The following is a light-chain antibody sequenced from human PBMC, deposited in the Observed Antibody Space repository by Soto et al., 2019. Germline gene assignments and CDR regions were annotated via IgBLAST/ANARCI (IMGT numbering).Light chain of an antibody. J-gene: IGKJ4*01. Sequence: IGITQSPSTLSVSTGERATLSCRASQSFSILLAWYQQKPGQAPRLLIHGATTRATGIPARFSGGGSETEFTLTITSLQSEDFAVYYCQQYNEWPPLTFGGRTKVDI. CDR1: QSFSIL. CDR2: GAT. V-gene: IGKV3-15*01. CDR3: QQYNEWPPLT.